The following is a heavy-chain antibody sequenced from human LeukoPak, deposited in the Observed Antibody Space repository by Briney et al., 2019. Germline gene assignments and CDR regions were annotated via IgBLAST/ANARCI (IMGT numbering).Heavy chain of an antibody. J-gene: IGHJ6*03. V-gene: IGHV3-11*04. CDR1: GFTFNDYY. CDR2: ISYSGDTI. CDR3: AKVGYSYGYYYYYMDV. Sequence: GGSLRLSCAASGFTFNDYYMSWIRQAPGKGLEWISYISYSGDTIYYADSVKGRFTISRDNAKNSLYLQMNSLRAEDTAVYYCAKVGYSYGYYYYYMDVWGKGTTVTVSS. D-gene: IGHD5-18*01.